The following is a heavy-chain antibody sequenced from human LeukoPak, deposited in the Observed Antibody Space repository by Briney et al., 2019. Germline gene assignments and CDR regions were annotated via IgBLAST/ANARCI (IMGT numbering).Heavy chain of an antibody. CDR2: IYTSGST. D-gene: IGHD2-2*01. J-gene: IGHJ5*02. Sequence: SETLSLTCIVSGGSISNYYWSWIRQPAGKGLEWIGRIYTSGSTDYNPSLKTRVTMSLDTSKNQFSLKMSSVTAADTAVYYCARDKMYQLPHNGFDPWGQGTLVTVSS. CDR1: GGSISNYY. V-gene: IGHV4-4*07. CDR3: ARDKMYQLPHNGFDP.